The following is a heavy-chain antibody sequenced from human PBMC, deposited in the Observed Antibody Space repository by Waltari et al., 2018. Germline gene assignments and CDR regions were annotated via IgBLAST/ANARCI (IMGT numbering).Heavy chain of an antibody. CDR2: IYSVGAT. J-gene: IGHJ4*02. CDR3: ARGPGGPAAGMNY. Sequence: VQLQQWGAGLLKPSETLSLTCAVYGGSISSSSYYWGWIRQPPGKGLEWVSVIYSVGATYYADSVKGRFTISRDNSKNTLYLQMNSLRPEDTAVYYCARGPGGPAAGMNYWGQGTLVTVSS. D-gene: IGHD6-13*01. V-gene: IGHV3-53*01. CDR1: GGSISSSSYY.